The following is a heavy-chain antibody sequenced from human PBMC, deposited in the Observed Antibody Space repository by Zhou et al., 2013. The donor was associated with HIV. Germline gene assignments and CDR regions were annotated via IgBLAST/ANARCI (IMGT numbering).Heavy chain of an antibody. J-gene: IGHJ5*02. CDR2: IIPIFGTA. V-gene: IGHV1-69*05. Sequence: QVQLVQSGAEVKKPGSSVKVSCKASGGTFSSYAISWVRQAPGQGLEWMGGIIPIFGTANYAQKFQGRVTITTDESTSTAYMELSSLRSDDTAVYYCGRVVFDRSDLWGQGTLVHRLL. D-gene: IGHD2-21*01. CDR1: GGTFSSYA. CDR3: GRVVFDRSDL.